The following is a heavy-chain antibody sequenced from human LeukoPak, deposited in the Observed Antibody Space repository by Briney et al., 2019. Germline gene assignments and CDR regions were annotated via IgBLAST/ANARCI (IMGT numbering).Heavy chain of an antibody. D-gene: IGHD5-24*01. CDR1: GGSISTYY. CDR2: IYYSGST. Sequence: PSETLSLTCTVSGGSISTYYWSWFRQPPGKGLEWIGYIYYSGSTNYNPSLKRRVSISVDTSKNQFSLNLSSVTAADTAVYYCAREGDGYNNYFDYWGQGTLVTVSS. CDR3: AREGDGYNNYFDY. V-gene: IGHV4-59*01. J-gene: IGHJ4*02.